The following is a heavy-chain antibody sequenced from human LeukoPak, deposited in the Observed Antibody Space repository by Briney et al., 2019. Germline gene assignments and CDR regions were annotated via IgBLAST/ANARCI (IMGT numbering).Heavy chain of an antibody. Sequence: GESLKISCKGSGYRFGSYWIAWVRQMPGKGLEWMGIIYPGDSDTRYSPAFQGQVTISVDKSISTAYLQWSSLKASDTAVYYCARETNNRFDTWGQGTQVTVSS. CDR1: GYRFGSYW. CDR2: IYPGDSDT. J-gene: IGHJ5*02. V-gene: IGHV5-51*01. D-gene: IGHD1/OR15-1a*01. CDR3: ARETNNRFDT.